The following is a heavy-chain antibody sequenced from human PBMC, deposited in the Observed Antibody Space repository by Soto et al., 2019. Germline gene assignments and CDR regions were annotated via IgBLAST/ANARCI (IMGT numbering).Heavy chain of an antibody. J-gene: IGHJ5*02. CDR1: GYPFTSYH. Sequence: QVHLVQSGAEVKKPAASVNVSCKASGYPFTSYHIHWVRQAPGQGLEWIGDINHFGGETRYSQQFQGRLPMTRDTSSRTVFRELSSLRSEDTGVYCCARARGYIFGYNYFDPWGQGTLVSFSS. V-gene: IGHV1-46*01. CDR2: INHFGGET. CDR3: ARARGYIFGYNYFDP. D-gene: IGHD5-18*01.